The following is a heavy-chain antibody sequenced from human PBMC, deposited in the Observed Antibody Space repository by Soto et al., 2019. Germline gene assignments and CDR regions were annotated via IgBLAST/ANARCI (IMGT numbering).Heavy chain of an antibody. D-gene: IGHD3-16*01. V-gene: IGHV1-24*01. CDR1: GYTLTELS. CDR2: FDPEDGET. J-gene: IGHJ3*02. CDR3: ATALTLLFGAFDI. Sequence: QVQLVQSVAEVKKPGASVKVSCKVSGYTLTELSMHWVRQAPGKGLEWMGGFDPEDGETIYAQKFQGSVTMTEDTSKDTAYMELRSLRSEDTAVYYCATALTLLFGAFDIWGQGTMVTVSS.